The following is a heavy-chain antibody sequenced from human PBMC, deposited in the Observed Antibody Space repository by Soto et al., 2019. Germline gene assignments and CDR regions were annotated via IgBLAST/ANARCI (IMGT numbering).Heavy chain of an antibody. CDR3: ARETLDFSASDNWFDP. J-gene: IGHJ5*02. D-gene: IGHD3-3*01. V-gene: IGHV3-21*01. Sequence: GGSLRLSCAASGFTFISYSMNWVRQAPGKGLEWVSSISSSSSYIYYADSVKGRFTIPRDNAKNSLYLQMNSLRAEDTAVYYCARETLDFSASDNWFDPWGQGTLVTVSS. CDR2: ISSSSSYI. CDR1: GFTFISYS.